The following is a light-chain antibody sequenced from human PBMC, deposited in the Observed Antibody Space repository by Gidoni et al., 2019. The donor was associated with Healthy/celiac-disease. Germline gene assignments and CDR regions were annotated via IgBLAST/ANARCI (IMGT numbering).Light chain of an antibody. CDR1: QSRSSSY. CDR2: GAS. Sequence: ESVLTQSPGTLSLSPGGRATLSCRASQSRSSSYLAWYQQKPGQAPRLLIYGASSRATGIPDRVSGSGSGTDFTLTISRLEPEDFAVYYCQQYGSSPLTFGGGTKVEIK. V-gene: IGKV3-20*01. CDR3: QQYGSSPLT. J-gene: IGKJ4*02.